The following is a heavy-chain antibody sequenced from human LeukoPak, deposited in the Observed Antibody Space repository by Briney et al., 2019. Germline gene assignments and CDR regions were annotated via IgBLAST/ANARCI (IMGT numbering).Heavy chain of an antibody. V-gene: IGHV3-30*03. J-gene: IGHJ4*02. Sequence: GRSLRLSCAASGFTFSSYGMHWVRQAPGKGLEWVAVISYDGSNKYYADSVKGRFTISRDNSKNTLYLQMNSLRAEDTAVYYCARGYISSWYPPCFDYWGQGTLVTVSS. CDR1: GFTFSSYG. CDR2: ISYDGSNK. D-gene: IGHD6-13*01. CDR3: ARGYISSWYPPCFDY.